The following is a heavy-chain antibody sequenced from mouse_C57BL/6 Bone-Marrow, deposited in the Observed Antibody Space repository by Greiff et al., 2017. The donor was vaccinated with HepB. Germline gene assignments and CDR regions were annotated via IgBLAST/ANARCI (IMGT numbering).Heavy chain of an antibody. Sequence: QVQLKQPGAELVKPGASVKLSCKASGYTFTSYWMHWVKQRPGQGLEWIGMIHPNSGSTNYNEKFKSKATLTVDKSSSTAYMQLSSLTSEDSAVYDCARWGNYPMDYWGQGTSVTVSS. V-gene: IGHV1-64*01. CDR3: ARWGNYPMDY. J-gene: IGHJ4*01. CDR2: IHPNSGST. D-gene: IGHD2-1*01. CDR1: GYTFTSYW.